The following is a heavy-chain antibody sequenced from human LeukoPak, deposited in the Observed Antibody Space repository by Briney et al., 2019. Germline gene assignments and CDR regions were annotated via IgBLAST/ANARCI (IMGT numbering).Heavy chain of an antibody. Sequence: GGSLRLSCAASGFTFSSYSMNWVRQAPGKGLEWVSSISSSSSYIYYADSVKGRFTISRDNAKNSLYLQMNSLRAEDTAVYYCARDRFVVFVQGAENWFDPWGQGTLVTVSS. J-gene: IGHJ5*02. V-gene: IGHV3-21*01. CDR2: ISSSSSYI. CDR3: ARDRFVVFVQGAENWFDP. D-gene: IGHD3-10*01. CDR1: GFTFSSYS.